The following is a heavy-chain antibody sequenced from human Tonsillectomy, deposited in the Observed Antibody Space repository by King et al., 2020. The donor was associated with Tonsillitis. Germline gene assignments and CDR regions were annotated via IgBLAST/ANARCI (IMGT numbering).Heavy chain of an antibody. J-gene: IGHJ5*02. CDR1: GGSISSSY. D-gene: IGHD2-15*01. Sequence: QLQESGPGLVKPSGTLSLTCTVSGGSISSSYWSCIRQPAGKGLEWIGRIYTSGSTNYNPSLKSRVTMSVDTSKNQFSLKLNSLTAADTAVYYCARDRCSGGSRYSFDPWGQGTLVTVSS. CDR3: ARDRCSGGSRYSFDP. V-gene: IGHV4-4*07. CDR2: IYTSGST.